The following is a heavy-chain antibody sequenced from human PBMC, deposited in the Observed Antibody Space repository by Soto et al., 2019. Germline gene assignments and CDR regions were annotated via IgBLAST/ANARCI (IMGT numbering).Heavy chain of an antibody. CDR1: GDSMSSSNYH. CDR2: IYYSGST. D-gene: IGHD6-13*01. CDR3: ATSYGNAWYTY. Sequence: PSETLSLTCTVSGDSMSSSNYHWGWIRQPPGKGLEWIGSIYYSGSTYYNPSLKSRVTISVDTSKNQFTLQLTSVTVEDTAVYYCATSYGNAWYTYWGQGTQVTVSS. V-gene: IGHV4-39*06. J-gene: IGHJ4*02.